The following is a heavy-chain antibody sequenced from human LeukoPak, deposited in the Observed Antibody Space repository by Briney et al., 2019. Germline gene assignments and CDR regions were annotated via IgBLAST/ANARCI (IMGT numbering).Heavy chain of an antibody. CDR2: INPERVVT. J-gene: IGHJ4*02. D-gene: IGHD5-24*01. Sequence: GASVNVSCKASGYTFTGYYIHWVRQAPGQGREWMGWINPERVVTNYAQKFQGRVNMTRDTSISTAYMELSRLRSDDTAVYHCARGFAWLEYYFDYWGQAPMVTVSS. V-gene: IGHV1-2*02. CDR1: GYTFTGYY. CDR3: ARGFAWLEYYFDY.